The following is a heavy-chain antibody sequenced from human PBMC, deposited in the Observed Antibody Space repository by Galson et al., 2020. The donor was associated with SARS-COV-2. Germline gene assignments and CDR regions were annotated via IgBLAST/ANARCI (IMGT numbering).Heavy chain of an antibody. CDR1: GYTFTSYL. CDR3: ARAYNSGGLYNWFDP. CDR2: INAGNGNT. D-gene: IGHD2-15*01. J-gene: IGHJ5*02. V-gene: IGHV1-3*01. Sequence: ASVKVSCKASGYTFTSYLMHWVRQAPGQRLEWMGWINAGNGNTKYSQNFQGRVTITRDTSASTAYMELSSLRSEDTAVYYCARAYNSGGLYNWFDPWGQGTLVTVSS.